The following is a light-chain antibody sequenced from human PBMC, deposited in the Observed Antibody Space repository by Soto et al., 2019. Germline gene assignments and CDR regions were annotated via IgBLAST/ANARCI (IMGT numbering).Light chain of an antibody. CDR1: SNDVGSYNR. CDR3: NSYTSSSTYV. Sequence: QSVLTQPPSVSGSPGQSVTISCTGNSNDVGSYNRVSWYQQPPGTAPKLMIYEVSNRPSGVPDRFSGSKSGNTASLTITGLQPEDEADYCCNSYTSSSTYVFGTGTKVTVL. J-gene: IGLJ1*01. CDR2: EVS. V-gene: IGLV2-18*02.